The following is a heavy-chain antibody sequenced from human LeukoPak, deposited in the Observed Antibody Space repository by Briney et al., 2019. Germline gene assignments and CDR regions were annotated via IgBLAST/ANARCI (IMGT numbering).Heavy chain of an antibody. J-gene: IGHJ4*02. Sequence: GGSLRLSCAASGFTFDDYAIYWVRQGPGKGLEWVSLISGDGGSIYYADSVKGRFTISRDNAKNSLYLQMNSLRSEDTAVYYCARPGYCSSTSCYWGFDYWGQGTLVTVSS. CDR2: ISGDGGSI. V-gene: IGHV3-43*02. CDR1: GFTFDDYA. CDR3: ARPGYCSSTSCYWGFDY. D-gene: IGHD2-2*01.